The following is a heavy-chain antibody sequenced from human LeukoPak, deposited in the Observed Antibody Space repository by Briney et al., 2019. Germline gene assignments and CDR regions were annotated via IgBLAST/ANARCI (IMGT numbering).Heavy chain of an antibody. Sequence: ASVKVPCKASGYTFTSYDTSWVRQATGQGLEWMGWMNPISGNTGYAQKFQGRVTMTRSTSISTAYMELSSLRSEDTAVYYCARPYCSGGDCLRYFDLWGRGTLITVSS. V-gene: IGHV1-8*01. CDR2: MNPISGNT. D-gene: IGHD2-15*01. CDR1: GYTFTSYD. J-gene: IGHJ2*01. CDR3: ARPYCSGGDCLRYFDL.